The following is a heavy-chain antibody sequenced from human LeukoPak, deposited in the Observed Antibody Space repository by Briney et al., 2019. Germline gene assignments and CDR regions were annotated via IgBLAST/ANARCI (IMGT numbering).Heavy chain of an antibody. V-gene: IGHV4-39*07. J-gene: IGHJ4*01. Sequence: PSETLSLTCSVSGGTISGTSYCWGWIRPPKGKGPEWIGIHYHTGRIYHNPSLNSRVTISVDTSKNQFSLRLSSVTDADTAVYYCARDGSDNWGLLDNWGQGTLVTVSS. D-gene: IGHD1-1*01. CDR1: GGTISGTSYC. CDR2: HYHTGRI. CDR3: ARDGSDNWGLLDN.